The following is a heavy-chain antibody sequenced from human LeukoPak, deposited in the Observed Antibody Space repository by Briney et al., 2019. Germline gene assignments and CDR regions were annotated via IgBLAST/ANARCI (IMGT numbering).Heavy chain of an antibody. CDR2: IYYSGST. D-gene: IGHD6-19*01. CDR1: GGXISSYY. CDR3: ARDLVAVAGTGWFDP. Sequence: SETLSLTCTVSGGXISSYYCSWIRQPPGKGLEWIGYIYYSGSTNYNPSLKSRVTISVDTSKNQFSLKLSSVTAADTAVYYCARDLVAVAGTGWFDPWGQGTLVTVSS. V-gene: IGHV4-59*01. J-gene: IGHJ5*02.